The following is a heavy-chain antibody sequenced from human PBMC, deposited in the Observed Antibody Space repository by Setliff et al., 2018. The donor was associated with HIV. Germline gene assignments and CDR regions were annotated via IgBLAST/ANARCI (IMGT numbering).Heavy chain of an antibody. CDR3: AKDQGDVINGDGYFDY. CDR2: ISSSGSTI. CDR1: GFTFSSYE. Sequence: GGSLRLSCAASGFTFSSYEMNWVRQAPGKGLEWVSYISSSGSTIYYADSVKGRFTISRDNAKNTLYLQMNSLRVEDTAVYYCAKDQGDVINGDGYFDYWGQGTLVTVSS. D-gene: IGHD4-17*01. V-gene: IGHV3-48*03. J-gene: IGHJ4*02.